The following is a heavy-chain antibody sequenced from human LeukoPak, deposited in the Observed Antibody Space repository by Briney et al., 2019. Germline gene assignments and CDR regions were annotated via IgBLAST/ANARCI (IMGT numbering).Heavy chain of an antibody. Sequence: SVKVSCKASGYTFTSYGISWVRQAPGQGLEWMGRIIPILGIANYAQKFQGRVTITADKSTSTAYMELSSLRSEDTAVYYCASGATVVTPLKYWGQGTLVTVSS. D-gene: IGHD4-17*01. V-gene: IGHV1-69*04. CDR1: GYTFTSYG. J-gene: IGHJ4*02. CDR3: ASGATVVTPLKY. CDR2: IIPILGIA.